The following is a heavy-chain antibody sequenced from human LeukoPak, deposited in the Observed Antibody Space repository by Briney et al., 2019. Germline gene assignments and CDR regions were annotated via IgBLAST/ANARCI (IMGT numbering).Heavy chain of an antibody. V-gene: IGHV3-48*01. CDR2: ISSDSGTI. CDR3: ARDKKGIDY. J-gene: IGHJ4*02. D-gene: IGHD3-10*01. CDR1: GFTFSSYA. Sequence: GGSLRLSCAASGFTFSSYAMNWVRQAPGKGLEWISYISSDSGTIYYADSMKGRFTISRDNARNSLYLQMNSLRAEDTAVYYCARDKKGIDYWGQGTLVTVSS.